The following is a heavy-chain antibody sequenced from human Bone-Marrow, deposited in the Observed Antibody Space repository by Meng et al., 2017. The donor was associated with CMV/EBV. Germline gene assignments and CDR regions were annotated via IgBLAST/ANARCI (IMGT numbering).Heavy chain of an antibody. J-gene: IGHJ4*02. Sequence: SVKVSCKASGYTFTSYGISWVRQAPGQGLEWMGWISAYNGNTNYAQKLQGRVTMTTDTSTSTAYMELRSLRSDDTAVYYCARDPSTKYYDSSGDDYWGQGTLVTVSS. CDR3: ARDPSTKYYDSSGDDY. V-gene: IGHV1-18*01. CDR2: ISAYNGNT. D-gene: IGHD3-22*01. CDR1: GYTFTSYG.